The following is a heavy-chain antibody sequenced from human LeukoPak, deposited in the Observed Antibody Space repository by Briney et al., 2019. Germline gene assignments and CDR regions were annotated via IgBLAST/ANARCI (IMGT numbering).Heavy chain of an antibody. J-gene: IGHJ5*02. CDR2: ISSSGSTI. CDR1: GFTFSDYY. V-gene: IGHV3-11*04. Sequence: GGALRLSCAASGFTFSDYYMSWIRQAPGKGLEWVSYISSSGSTIYYADSVKGRFTVSRDNAKNSLYLQMNSLRADDTAVYYCARDSNYDFWSGPQYGKPHDWFDPWGQGTLVTVSS. D-gene: IGHD3-3*01. CDR3: ARDSNYDFWSGPQYGKPHDWFDP.